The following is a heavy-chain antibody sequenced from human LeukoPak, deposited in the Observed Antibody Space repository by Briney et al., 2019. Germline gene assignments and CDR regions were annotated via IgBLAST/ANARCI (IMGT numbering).Heavy chain of an antibody. CDR3: ATKGRTLDTAMVTYAFDI. CDR2: INHSGST. J-gene: IGHJ3*02. Sequence: PSETLSLTCAVYGGSFSGYYWSWIRQPPGKGLEWIGEINHSGSTNYNPSLKSRVTISVDTSKNQFSLKLSSVTAADTAVYYCATKGRTLDTAMVTYAFDIWGQGTMVTVSS. CDR1: GGSFSGYY. V-gene: IGHV4-34*01. D-gene: IGHD5-18*01.